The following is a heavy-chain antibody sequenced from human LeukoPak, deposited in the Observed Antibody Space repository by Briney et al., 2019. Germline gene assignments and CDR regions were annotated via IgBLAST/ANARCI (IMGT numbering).Heavy chain of an antibody. J-gene: IGHJ4*02. D-gene: IGHD2-21*01. CDR3: ARPPGGGHSYYYFDY. CDR2: FDPEDGET. CDR1: GYTLTELS. Sequence: ASVKVSCKVSGYTLTELSMHWVRQAPGKGLEWMGGFDPEDGETIYAQKFQGRVTMTTDTSTSTAYMELRSLRSDDTAVYYCARPPGGGHSYYYFDYWGQGTPVTVSS. V-gene: IGHV1-24*01.